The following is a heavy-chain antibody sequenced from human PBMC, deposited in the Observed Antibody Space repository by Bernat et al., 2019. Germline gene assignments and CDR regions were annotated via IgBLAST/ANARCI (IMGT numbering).Heavy chain of an antibody. J-gene: IGHJ2*01. CDR2: TNQDGSEK. CDR1: GFTFSNYW. D-gene: IGHD3-3*01. CDR3: ARVLAAWYSDL. Sequence: EVQVVESGGNLVQPGGSLRLSCAASGFTFSNYWMTWFRQAPGKGLEWVAKTNQDGSEKLYVDSVKGRFTISRDNAKNSLYLHMNSLRADDTAVYYCARVLAAWYSDLWGRGTQVTVSS. V-gene: IGHV3-7*03.